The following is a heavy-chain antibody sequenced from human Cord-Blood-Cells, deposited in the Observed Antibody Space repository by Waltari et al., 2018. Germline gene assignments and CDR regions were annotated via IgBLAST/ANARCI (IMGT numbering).Heavy chain of an antibody. CDR1: GFTVSSHY. J-gene: IGHJ3*02. CDR3: ARDRGHDAFDI. Sequence: EVQLVASGGGLVQPGGSLRLPCAASGFTVSSHYMSWVRQAPGKGLEWVSVIYSGGSTYYADSVKGRFTISRHNSKNTLYLQMNSLRAEDTAVYYCARDRGHDAFDIWGQGTMVTVSS. CDR2: IYSGGST. V-gene: IGHV3-53*04. D-gene: IGHD3-10*01.